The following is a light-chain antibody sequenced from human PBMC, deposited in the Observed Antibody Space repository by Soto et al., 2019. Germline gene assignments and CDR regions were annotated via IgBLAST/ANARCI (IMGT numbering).Light chain of an antibody. V-gene: IGKV3-15*01. CDR1: QSVSIN. CDR3: QQYNNWPRT. Sequence: EIVLTQSPATLSLSPGERATLSCRASQSVSINLAWYQQKPGQAPRLLIYGASTRATGIPARFSGSGSGTEFTLTISSLQSEDFAVYYCQQYNNWPRTFGQGTKVDNK. J-gene: IGKJ1*01. CDR2: GAS.